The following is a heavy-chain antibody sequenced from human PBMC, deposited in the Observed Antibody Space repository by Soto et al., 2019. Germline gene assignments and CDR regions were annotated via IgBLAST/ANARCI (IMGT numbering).Heavy chain of an antibody. Sequence: QGQLVQSGAEVKKPGASVKVSCKASGYTFTSYGISWVRQAPGQGLEWMGWISAYNGNTSYAQKLHGRVTMTTDTSTSPAYMDLRSPRSDDTAVYYCAGHPSGGRCFSVPACRFDPWGQGTLVTVSS. V-gene: IGHV1-18*01. CDR1: GYTFTSYG. CDR3: AGHPSGGRCFSVPACRFDP. CDR2: ISAYNGNT. J-gene: IGHJ5*02. D-gene: IGHD2-15*01.